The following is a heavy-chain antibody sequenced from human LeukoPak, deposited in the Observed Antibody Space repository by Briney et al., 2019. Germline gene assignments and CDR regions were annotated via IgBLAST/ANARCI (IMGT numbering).Heavy chain of an antibody. CDR1: GFTVSSNY. CDR3: ARIIAVAGYPFDY. CDR2: IYSGGST. J-gene: IGHJ4*02. D-gene: IGHD6-19*01. V-gene: IGHV3-66*01. Sequence: GGSLRLSCAASGFTVSSNYMSWVRQAPGKGLEWVSVIYSGGSTYYADSVKGRFTISRDNSKNTLYLQMNSPRAEDTAVYYCARIIAVAGYPFDYWGQGTLVTVSS.